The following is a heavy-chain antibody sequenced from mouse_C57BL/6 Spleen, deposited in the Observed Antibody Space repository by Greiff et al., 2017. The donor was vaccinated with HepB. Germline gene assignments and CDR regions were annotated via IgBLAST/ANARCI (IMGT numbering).Heavy chain of an antibody. CDR2: ISDGGSYT. J-gene: IGHJ2*01. CDR1: GFTFSSYA. V-gene: IGHV5-4*01. CDR3: ARDLDYFDY. Sequence: EVKLVDSGGGLVKPGGSLKLSCAASGFTFSSYAMSWVRQTPEKRLEWVATISDGGSYTYYPDNVKGRFTISRDNAKNNLYLQMSHLKSEDTAMYYCARDLDYFDYWGQGTTLTVSS.